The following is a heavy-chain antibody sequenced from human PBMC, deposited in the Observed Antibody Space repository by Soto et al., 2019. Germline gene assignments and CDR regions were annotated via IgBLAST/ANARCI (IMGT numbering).Heavy chain of an antibody. V-gene: IGHV2-70*01. CDR3: ARITQGDYFWFDP. J-gene: IGHJ5*02. D-gene: IGHD4-17*01. CDR1: GFSLTTRGMC. Sequence: SGPTLVNPTQTLTLTCSFSGFSLTTRGMCVGWIRQPPGKALEWLALIDWDDGKFYSPSLKTRLTISKDTSKNQVVLTMTNMDPVDTATYFCARITQGDYFWFDPWGPGTLVTVSS. CDR2: IDWDDGK.